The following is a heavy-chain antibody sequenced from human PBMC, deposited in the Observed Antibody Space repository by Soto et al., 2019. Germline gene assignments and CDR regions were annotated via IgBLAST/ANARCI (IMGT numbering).Heavy chain of an antibody. V-gene: IGHV4-39*01. CDR3: ASPKIAFYNWFDP. D-gene: IGHD3-3*02. J-gene: IGHJ5*02. CDR2: IYYSGST. CDR1: GCSISSSSYY. Sequence: SETLFLTCTVSGCSISSSSYYWGWIRQPPGKGLEWIRSIYYSGSTYYNPSLKSRVTISVDTSKNQFSLKLSSVTAADTAVYYCASPKIAFYNWFDPWGQGTLVTVSS.